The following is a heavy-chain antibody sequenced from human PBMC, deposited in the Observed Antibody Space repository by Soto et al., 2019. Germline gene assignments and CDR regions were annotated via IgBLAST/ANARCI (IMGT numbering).Heavy chain of an antibody. V-gene: IGHV1-69*08. J-gene: IGHJ4*02. D-gene: IGHD5-12*01. CDR3: ARDRSSGYDHEGFDY. Sequence: QVQLVQSGAEVKKPGSSVKVSCKASGGTFSSYTISWVRQAPGQGLEWMGRIIPILGIANYAQKFQGRVTITADKSTSTAYMELSSLRSEDTAVYYCARDRSSGYDHEGFDYWGQGTLVTVSS. CDR2: IIPILGIA. CDR1: GGTFSSYT.